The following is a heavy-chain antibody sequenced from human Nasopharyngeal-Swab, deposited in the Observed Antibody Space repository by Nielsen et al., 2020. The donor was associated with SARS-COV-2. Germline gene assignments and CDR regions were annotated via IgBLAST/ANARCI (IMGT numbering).Heavy chain of an antibody. V-gene: IGHV3-48*01. CDR1: GFTLSTYS. Sequence: GGSLRLSCAASGFTLSTYSMDWVRQVPGKGLEWVAHIGTSSTPIYYADSVRGRFSISRDNAKNSLSLLMSTLRGEDTAVYYCARDAPAHYGAFYWGRGTLVTVSS. CDR3: ARDAPAHYGAFY. CDR2: IGTSSTPI. J-gene: IGHJ4*02. D-gene: IGHD4-17*01.